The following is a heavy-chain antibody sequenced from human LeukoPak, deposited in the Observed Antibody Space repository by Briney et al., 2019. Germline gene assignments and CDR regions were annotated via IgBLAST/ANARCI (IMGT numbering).Heavy chain of an antibody. CDR3: AGQTMVRGVRDY. CDR1: GGSISSGGYS. Sequence: SETLSLTCAVSGGSISSGGYSWSWIRRPPGKGLEWIGYIYHSGSTYYNPSLKSRVTISVDRSKNQFSLKLSSVTAADTAVYYCAGQTMVRGVRDYWGQGTLVTVSS. V-gene: IGHV4-30-2*01. J-gene: IGHJ4*02. CDR2: IYHSGST. D-gene: IGHD3-10*01.